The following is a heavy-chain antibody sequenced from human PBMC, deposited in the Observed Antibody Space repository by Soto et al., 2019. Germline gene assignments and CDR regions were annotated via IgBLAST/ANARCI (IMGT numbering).Heavy chain of an antibody. V-gene: IGHV3-30*18. CDR1: GFTFSSYG. CDR2: ISYDGSNK. J-gene: IGHJ4*02. CDR3: AKDARTSSILRLAGNYFDY. Sequence: SLRLSCAASGFTFSSYGMHWVRQAPGKGLEWVAVISYDGSNKYYADSVKGRFTISRDNSKNTLYLQMNSLRAEDTAVYYCAKDARTSSILRLAGNYFDYWGQGTLVTVSS. D-gene: IGHD3-3*01.